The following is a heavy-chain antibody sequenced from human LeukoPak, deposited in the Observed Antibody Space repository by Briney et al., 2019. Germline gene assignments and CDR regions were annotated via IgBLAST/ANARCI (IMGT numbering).Heavy chain of an antibody. J-gene: IGHJ3*02. CDR1: GGSISSYY. V-gene: IGHV4-59*08. CDR2: IYYSGST. D-gene: IGHD3-22*01. CDR3: ARQKRVVVRGVDGFDI. Sequence: PSETLSLTCTVSGGSISSYYWSWIRQPPGKGLEGIGYIYYSGSTNYNPSLKSRVTISVDTSKNQFSLKLSSVTAADTAVYYCARQKRVVVRGVDGFDIWGQGTMVTVSS.